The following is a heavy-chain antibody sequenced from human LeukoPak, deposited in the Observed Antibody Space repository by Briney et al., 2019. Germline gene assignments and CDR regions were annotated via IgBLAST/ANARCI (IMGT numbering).Heavy chain of an antibody. CDR1: GGTFSSYA. J-gene: IGHJ4*02. D-gene: IGHD6-13*01. Sequence: ASVKVSCKASGGTFSSYAISWVRQAPGQGLEWMGGIIPIFGTANYAQKFQGRVTITADKSTSTAYMELSSLRSEDTAVYYCARDYSNSWYFDPWGQGTLVTVSS. CDR3: ARDYSNSWYFDP. V-gene: IGHV1-69*06. CDR2: IIPIFGTA.